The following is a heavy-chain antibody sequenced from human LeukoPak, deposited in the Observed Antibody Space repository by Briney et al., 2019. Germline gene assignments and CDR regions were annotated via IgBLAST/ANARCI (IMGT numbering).Heavy chain of an antibody. CDR1: GFTFTSFW. Sequence: GGSLRLSCAAPGFTFTSFWMTWVRQSPGKGLEWVANINRDGTKTTYVDSVKGRFTISRDNAKNSLFLHMSSLRAEDMAVYYCATAPAAADSSWGQGTLVAVSS. V-gene: IGHV3-7*01. D-gene: IGHD6-13*01. CDR3: ATAPAAADSS. CDR2: INRDGTKT. J-gene: IGHJ5*02.